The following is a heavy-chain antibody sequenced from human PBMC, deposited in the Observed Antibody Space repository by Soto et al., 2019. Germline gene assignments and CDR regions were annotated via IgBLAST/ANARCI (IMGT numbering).Heavy chain of an antibody. J-gene: IGHJ5*02. CDR3: VRGFPLWFEP. Sequence: PGESLNISCKGSGYSFTSYWIGWVRQMPGKGLEWMGIIYPGDSDTRYSPSFQGQVTITRDTSASTAYMELSSLRSEDTAVYYCVRGFPLWFEPWGQGTLVTVSS. CDR2: IYPGDSDT. D-gene: IGHD3-16*02. CDR1: GYSFTSYW. V-gene: IGHV5-51*01.